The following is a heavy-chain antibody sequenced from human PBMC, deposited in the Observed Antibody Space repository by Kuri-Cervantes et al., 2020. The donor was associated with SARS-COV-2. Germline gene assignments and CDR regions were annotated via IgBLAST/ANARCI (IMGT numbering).Heavy chain of an antibody. CDR1: GFIFNNHG. CDR2: IWFDGSNE. D-gene: IGHD4-17*01. Sequence: GESLKISCAASGFIFNNHGLHWVRQAPGKGLEWVAVIWFDGSNEYYADPVKGRFTISRDNSKDTVYLQMNSLRAEDTAVYYCARGRATVTVIGAFDIWGQGTMVTV. CDR3: ARGRATVTVIGAFDI. V-gene: IGHV3-33*01. J-gene: IGHJ3*02.